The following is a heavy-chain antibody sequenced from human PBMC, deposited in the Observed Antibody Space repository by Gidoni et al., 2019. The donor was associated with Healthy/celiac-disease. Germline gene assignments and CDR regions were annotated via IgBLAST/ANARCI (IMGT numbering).Heavy chain of an antibody. CDR2: IKQDGSEK. Sequence: FSSYWMSWVRQAPGKGLEWVANIKQDGSEKYYVDSVKGRFTISRDNAKNSLYLQMNSLRAEDTAVYYCARDSSSWYADYWGQGTLVTVSS. V-gene: IGHV3-7*01. D-gene: IGHD6-13*01. CDR1: FSSYW. CDR3: ARDSSSWYADY. J-gene: IGHJ4*02.